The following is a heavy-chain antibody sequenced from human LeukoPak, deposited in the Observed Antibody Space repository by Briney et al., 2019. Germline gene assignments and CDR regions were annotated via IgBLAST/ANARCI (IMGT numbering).Heavy chain of an antibody. V-gene: IGHV3-23*01. CDR2: ISGSGGST. D-gene: IGHD6-19*01. CDR1: GFTFTNFA. CDR3: AKAGSSGWSSSGGDY. J-gene: IGHJ4*02. Sequence: GGSLRLSCAASGFTFTNFAMSWVRQAPGKGLEWVSTISGSGGSTFYADSVKGRFPISRDNSNNTLFLQMNSLRAEDTAIYFCAKAGSSGWSSSGGDYWGQGSLVTVSS.